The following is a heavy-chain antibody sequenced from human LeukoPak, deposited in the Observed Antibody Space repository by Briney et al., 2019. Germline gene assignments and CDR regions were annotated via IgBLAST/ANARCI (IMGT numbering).Heavy chain of an antibody. CDR2: ISGSGGST. CDR3: ATDPYYYDSGSYLDY. J-gene: IGHJ4*02. CDR1: GFTFSSYA. V-gene: IGHV3-23*01. Sequence: PGGSLGLSCAASGFTFSSYAMSWVRQAPGKGLEWVSAISGSGGSTYYADSVKGRFTISRDNSKNTLYLQMSSLRAEDTAVYYCATDPYYYDSGSYLDYWGQGTLVTVSS. D-gene: IGHD3-10*01.